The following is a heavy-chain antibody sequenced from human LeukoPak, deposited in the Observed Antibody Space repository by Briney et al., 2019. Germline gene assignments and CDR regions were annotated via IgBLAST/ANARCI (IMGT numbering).Heavy chain of an antibody. J-gene: IGHJ5*02. CDR1: GCSLSSYY. CDR2: IYYSGST. D-gene: IGHD3-3*01. Sequence: SETLSLTRTVSGCSLSSYYWSWIRQPPGKGLEWIGYIYYSGSTNYNPSLKSRVTISVDTSKNQFSLNLSSVTAADTAVYYCARGGRLPVLRFRFDPWGQGTLVTVSS. V-gene: IGHV4-59*01. CDR3: ARGGRLPVLRFRFDP.